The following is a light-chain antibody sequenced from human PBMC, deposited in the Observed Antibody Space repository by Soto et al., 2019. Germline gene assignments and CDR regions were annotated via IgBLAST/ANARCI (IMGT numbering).Light chain of an antibody. CDR3: QQYGSVPLT. CDR2: GAS. V-gene: IGKV3-20*01. Sequence: EIVLTQSPGTLSLSPGERATLSCRASQSVSTSYLAWYQQKPGQAPSLLIYGASSRATGIPDRFSGSGSGADFTLTLSRLEPEDFAVYYCQQYGSVPLTFGGGTKVEIK. J-gene: IGKJ4*01. CDR1: QSVSTSY.